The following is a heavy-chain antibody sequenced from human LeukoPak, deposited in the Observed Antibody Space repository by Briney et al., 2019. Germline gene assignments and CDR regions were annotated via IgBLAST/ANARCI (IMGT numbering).Heavy chain of an antibody. D-gene: IGHD2-2*01. Sequence: PSETLSLTCTVSGGSISSGGYYWSWIRQHPGKGLEWIGYIYYSGSTYYNPSLKSRVTISVDTSKNQSSLKLSSVTAADTAVYYCARGEVPAAFDYWGQGTLVTVSS. CDR3: ARGEVPAAFDY. V-gene: IGHV4-31*03. CDR2: IYYSGST. J-gene: IGHJ4*02. CDR1: GGSISSGGYY.